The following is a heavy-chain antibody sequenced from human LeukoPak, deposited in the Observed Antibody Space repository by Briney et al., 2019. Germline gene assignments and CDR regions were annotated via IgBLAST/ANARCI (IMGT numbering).Heavy chain of an antibody. D-gene: IGHD2-2*01. CDR3: ARNSADRPYYYMDV. CDR2: INHSGYI. Sequence: SETLSLTCAVYGGPFSGHYWSWIRQPPGKGLEWIGEINHSGYIDYNPSLKSRVTVSVDTSKNQFSLKLNSVTAADTAVYYCARNSADRPYYYMDVWGEGTTVTVSS. V-gene: IGHV4-34*01. J-gene: IGHJ6*03. CDR1: GGPFSGHY.